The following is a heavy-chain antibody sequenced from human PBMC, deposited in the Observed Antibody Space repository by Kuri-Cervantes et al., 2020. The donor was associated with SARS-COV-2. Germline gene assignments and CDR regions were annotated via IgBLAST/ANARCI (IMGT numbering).Heavy chain of an antibody. D-gene: IGHD1-7*01. V-gene: IGHV3-21*01. CDR3: AREGGTGTTYGY. CDR1: GFTFGDYS. CDR2: ISSSSGSYI. Sequence: GESLKISCAASGFTFGDYSMNWVRQAPGKGLEWVSSISSSSGSYILYTDSVKGRFTVSRDDAKNSLYLQMNSLRAEHTAVYYCAREGGTGTTYGYWGQGTLVTVSS. J-gene: IGHJ4*02.